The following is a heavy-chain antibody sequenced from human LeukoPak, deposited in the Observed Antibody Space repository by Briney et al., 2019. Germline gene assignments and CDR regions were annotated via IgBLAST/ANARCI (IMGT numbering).Heavy chain of an antibody. V-gene: IGHV1-46*01. CDR2: INPSGGST. CDR3: AREGWELLGYYYYYMDV. J-gene: IGHJ6*03. CDR1: GYIFTSYS. D-gene: IGHD1-26*01. Sequence: GASVKVSCKASGYIFTSYSIHWVRQAPGQGLEWMGVINPSGGSTRYAQKLQGRVTMTTDTSTSTAYMELRSLRSDDTAVYYCAREGWELLGYYYYYMDVWGKGTTVTVSS.